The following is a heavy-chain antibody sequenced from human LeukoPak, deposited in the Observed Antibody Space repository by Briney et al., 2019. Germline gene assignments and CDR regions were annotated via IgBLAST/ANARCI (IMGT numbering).Heavy chain of an antibody. CDR1: GGSISSYY. CDR3: AREGYCSSTSCYGGWAEYFQH. CDR2: IYYSGST. V-gene: IGHV4-59*12. D-gene: IGHD2-2*01. Sequence: SETLSLTCTVSGGSISSYYWSWIRQPPGKGLEWIGYIYYSGSTYYNPSLKSRVTISVDTSKNQFSLKLSSVTAADTAVYYCAREGYCSSTSCYGGWAEYFQHWGQGTLVTVSS. J-gene: IGHJ1*01.